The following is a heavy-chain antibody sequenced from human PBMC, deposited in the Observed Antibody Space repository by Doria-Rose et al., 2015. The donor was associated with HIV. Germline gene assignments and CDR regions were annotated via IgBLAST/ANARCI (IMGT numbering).Heavy chain of an antibody. CDR1: GASVSSRGYS. D-gene: IGHD3-3*01. Sequence: TLSLTCSVSGASVSSRGYSWNWIRQVPGKGLESLGYTYYTGTSDYSPSLKSRLNMAVDTSKNQFSLKLSFVTVADTAVYYCARMGSYRELDYWGQGARGIGSA. CDR3: ARMGSYRELDY. V-gene: IGHV4-31*03. J-gene: IGHJ4*02. CDR2: TYYTGTS.